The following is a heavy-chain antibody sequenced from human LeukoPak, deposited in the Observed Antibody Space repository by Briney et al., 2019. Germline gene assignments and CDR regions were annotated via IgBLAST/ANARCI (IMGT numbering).Heavy chain of an antibody. CDR2: INPNSGGT. Sequence: ASVKVSCKASGYTFTGYYMHWVRQAPGQGLEWMGRINPNSGGTNYAQKFQGRVTMTRDTSISTAYMELSRLRSDDTAVYYCARDKDVVGATYYFDYWGQGTLVTVSS. D-gene: IGHD1-26*01. V-gene: IGHV1-2*06. CDR3: ARDKDVVGATYYFDY. CDR1: GYTFTGYY. J-gene: IGHJ4*02.